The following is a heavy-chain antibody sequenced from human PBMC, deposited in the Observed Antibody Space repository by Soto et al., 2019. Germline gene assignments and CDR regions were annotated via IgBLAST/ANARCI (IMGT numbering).Heavy chain of an antibody. D-gene: IGHD3-3*01. J-gene: IGHJ5*02. V-gene: IGHV4-39*01. CDR2: IYYSGST. CDR3: ARYSGASITIFGVVKDNWFDP. CDR1: GGSISSSSYY. Sequence: SETLSLTCTVSGGSISSSSYYWGWIRQPPGKGLEWIGSIYYSGSTYYNPSLKSRVTISVDTSKNQFSLKLSSVTAADTAVYYCARYSGASITIFGVVKDNWFDPWGQGTLVTVSS.